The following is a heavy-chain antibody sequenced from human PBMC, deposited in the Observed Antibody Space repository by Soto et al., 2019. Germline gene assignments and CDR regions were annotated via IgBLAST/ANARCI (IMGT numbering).Heavy chain of an antibody. J-gene: IGHJ3*01. V-gene: IGHV5-51*01. CDR3: ARARYSNWTGAFDV. CDR2: IYPGDSRS. D-gene: IGHD6-13*01. Sequence: GESLKISCKGSGYRFSIYWIGWVRQMPGKGLEWVGNIYPGDSRSTYSPSYQGQVIISADKSIDTAYLQWSSLKASDTAIYYCARARYSNWTGAFDVWSQGTMVTVSS. CDR1: GYRFSIYW.